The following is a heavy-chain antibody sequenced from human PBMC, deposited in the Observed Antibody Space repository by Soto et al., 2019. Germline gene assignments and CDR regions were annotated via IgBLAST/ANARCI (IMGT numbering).Heavy chain of an antibody. CDR1: GFTFSDYY. J-gene: IGHJ6*03. D-gene: IGHD4-17*01. CDR2: ISSSGSTI. CDR3: ARDRDGDAHGYYYYYMDV. Sequence: PGGSLRLSCAASGFTFSDYYMSWIRQAPGKGLEWVSYISSSGSTIYYADSVKGRFTISRDNAKNSLYLQMNSLRAEDTAVYYCARDRDGDAHGYYYYYMDVWGKGTTVTVSS. V-gene: IGHV3-11*01.